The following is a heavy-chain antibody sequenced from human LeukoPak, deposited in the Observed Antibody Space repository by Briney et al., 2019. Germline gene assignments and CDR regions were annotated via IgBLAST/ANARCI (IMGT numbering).Heavy chain of an antibody. Sequence: PSETLSLTCTVSGGSVSTYYWSWIRQAPGKGLEWVSYISGGSSYTKYADSVKGRFTISRDNAKNSLYLQMNSLRAEDTAVYYCARDKYWIRDSSGYTSYAMAVWGQGTTVTVSS. J-gene: IGHJ6*02. CDR1: GGSVSTYY. CDR2: ISGGSSYT. V-gene: IGHV3-11*05. CDR3: ARDKYWIRDSSGYTSYAMAV. D-gene: IGHD3-22*01.